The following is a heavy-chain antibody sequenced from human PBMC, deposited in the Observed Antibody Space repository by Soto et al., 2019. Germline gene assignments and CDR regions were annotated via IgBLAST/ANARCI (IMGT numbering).Heavy chain of an antibody. Sequence: GESLKISCKGSGYSFTSYWISWVRQMPGKGLEWMGRIDPSDSYTNYSPSFQGHVTISADKSISTAYLQWSSLKASDTAMYYCSASNGTTSYDAFDIWGQGTMVTVSS. D-gene: IGHD1-7*01. CDR1: GYSFTSYW. CDR2: IDPSDSYT. J-gene: IGHJ3*02. V-gene: IGHV5-10-1*01. CDR3: SASNGTTSYDAFDI.